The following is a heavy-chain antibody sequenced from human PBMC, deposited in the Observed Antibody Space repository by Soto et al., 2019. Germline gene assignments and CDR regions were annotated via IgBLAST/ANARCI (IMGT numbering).Heavy chain of an antibody. CDR2: INPYSGGA. D-gene: IGHD3-10*01. CDR1: GYTFPGYF. Sequence: ASVNVSCKASGYTFPGYFMDWLRRAPGQGLEWMGWINPYSGGADYAQSFQGRVTMTRDTSISTVYMELSRLRFDDTAVYYCARVIRGAYYNSPLDTWGQGTVVTVSS. V-gene: IGHV1-2*02. CDR3: ARVIRGAYYNSPLDT. J-gene: IGHJ5*02.